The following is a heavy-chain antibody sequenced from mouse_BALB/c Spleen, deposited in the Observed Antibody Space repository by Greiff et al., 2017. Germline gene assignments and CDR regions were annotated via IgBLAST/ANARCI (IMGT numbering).Heavy chain of an antibody. Sequence: QVQLKQPGAELVMPGASVKMSCKASGYTFTDYWMHWVKQRPGQGLEWIGAIDTSDSYTSYNQKFKGKATLTVDESSSTAYMQLSSLTSEDSAVYYCARGETFAYWGQGTLVTVSA. J-gene: IGHJ3*01. CDR2: IDTSDSYT. V-gene: IGHV1-69*01. CDR1: GYTFTDYW. CDR3: ARGETFAY.